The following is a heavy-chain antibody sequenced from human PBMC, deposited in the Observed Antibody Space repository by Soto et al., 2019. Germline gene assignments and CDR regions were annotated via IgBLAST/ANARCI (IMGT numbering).Heavy chain of an antibody. J-gene: IGHJ4*02. D-gene: IGHD6-13*01. CDR2: ISGSGGST. CDR3: AKMAYSSSWYVAGGTFDY. CDR1: GFTFSSYA. Sequence: EVQLLESGGGLVQPGGSLRLYCAASGFTFSSYAMSWVRQAPGKGLEWVSAISGSGGSTYYADSVKGRFTISRDNSKNTLYLQMNSLRAEDTAVYYCAKMAYSSSWYVAGGTFDYWGQGTLVTVSS. V-gene: IGHV3-23*01.